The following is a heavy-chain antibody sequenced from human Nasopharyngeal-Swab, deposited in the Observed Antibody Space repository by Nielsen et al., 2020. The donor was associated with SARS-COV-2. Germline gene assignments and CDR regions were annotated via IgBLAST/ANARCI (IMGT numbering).Heavy chain of an antibody. CDR1: GGSISSSSYY. CDR2: IYYSGST. Sequence: SETLSLTCTVSGGSISSSSYYWGWIRQPPGKGLEWIGSIYYSGSTYYNPSLKSRVTISVDTSKNQFSLKLSSVTAADTAVYYCARRAMRYCSSTSCYAIEASVIDYWGQGTLVTVSS. J-gene: IGHJ4*02. CDR3: ARRAMRYCSSTSCYAIEASVIDY. D-gene: IGHD2-2*01. V-gene: IGHV4-39*01.